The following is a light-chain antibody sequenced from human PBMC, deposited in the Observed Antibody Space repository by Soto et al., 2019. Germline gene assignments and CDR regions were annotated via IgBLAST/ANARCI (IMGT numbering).Light chain of an antibody. V-gene: IGKV1-27*01. Sequence: DIQMTQSPSSLSASVGDRVTITCRASQGISIYLAWYQQKPGKVPKLLIYDASTLQSGVPSRFSGSGSGTDFTLTISSLQPEDVATYYCQKYNGAALTFGGGTKVEIK. CDR3: QKYNGAALT. J-gene: IGKJ4*01. CDR1: QGISIY. CDR2: DAS.